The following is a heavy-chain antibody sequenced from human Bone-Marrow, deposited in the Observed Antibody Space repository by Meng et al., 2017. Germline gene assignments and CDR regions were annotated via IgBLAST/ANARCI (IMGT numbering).Heavy chain of an antibody. CDR2: IYHSGST. J-gene: IGHJ4*02. D-gene: IGHD6-19*01. Sequence: GELQDAGPRLVKPSGTLSLPCAASGGSISSSNWWSWVRQPPGKGLEWIGEIYHSGSTNYNPSLKSRVTISVDKSKNQFSLKLSSVTAADTAVYYCARARGIAVAEPWDYWGQGTLVTVSS. V-gene: IGHV4-4*02. CDR1: GGSISSSNW. CDR3: ARARGIAVAEPWDY.